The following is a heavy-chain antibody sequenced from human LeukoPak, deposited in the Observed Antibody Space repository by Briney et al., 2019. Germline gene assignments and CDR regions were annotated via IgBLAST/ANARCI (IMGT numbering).Heavy chain of an antibody. V-gene: IGHV3-7*03. CDR2: IKQDGSEK. CDR1: GFTFSSYG. J-gene: IGHJ4*02. Sequence: GGSLRLSCAASGFTFSSYGMHWVRQAPGKGLEWVANIKQDGSEKYYVDSVKGRFTTSRDNSKNTLYLQMNSLRAEDTAVYYCARRAGGYSHPYDYWGQGILVTVSS. D-gene: IGHD4-23*01. CDR3: ARRAGGYSHPYDY.